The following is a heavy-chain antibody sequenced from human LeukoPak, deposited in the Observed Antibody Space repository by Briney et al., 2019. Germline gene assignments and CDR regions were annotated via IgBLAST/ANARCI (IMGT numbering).Heavy chain of an antibody. CDR3: ARDLVTRRYYFDY. CDR2: ISSSSYI. Sequence: GGSLRLSCAASGFTFSSYSMNWIRQAPGKGLEWVSSISSSSYIYYADSVKGRFTISRDNAKNSLYLQMNSLRAEDTAVYYCARDLVTRRYYFDYWGQGTLVTVSP. J-gene: IGHJ4*02. CDR1: GFTFSSYS. D-gene: IGHD2-21*02. V-gene: IGHV3-21*01.